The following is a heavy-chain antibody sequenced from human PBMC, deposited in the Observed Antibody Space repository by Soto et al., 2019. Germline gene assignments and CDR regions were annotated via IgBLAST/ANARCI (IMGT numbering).Heavy chain of an antibody. V-gene: IGHV4-34*01. CDR2: INHSGST. CDR3: ARSNDFWCGPLYYYYGMDV. Sequence: SETLSLTCAVYGVSFTGYYWSWIRHLPGKGLEWIGEINHSGSTNYNPSLKSRVTISVDTSKNQFSLKLSSVTAADTAVYYCARSNDFWCGPLYYYYGMDVWGQGTTVTVSS. CDR1: GVSFTGYY. J-gene: IGHJ6*02. D-gene: IGHD3-3*01.